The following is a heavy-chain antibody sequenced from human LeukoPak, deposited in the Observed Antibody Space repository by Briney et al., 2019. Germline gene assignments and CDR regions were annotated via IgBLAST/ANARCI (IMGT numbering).Heavy chain of an antibody. D-gene: IGHD2-21*02. CDR2: INPNSGGT. J-gene: IGHJ4*02. V-gene: IGHV1-2*02. CDR1: GYTFTVYY. CDR3: ARAYLRAYCGGDCFYYFDY. Sequence: ASVKVSCKASGYTFTVYYMHWVRQAPGQGLEWMGWINPNSGGTNYAQKFQGRVTMTRDTSISTAYMELSRLRSEDTAVYYCARAYLRAYCGGDCFYYFDYWGQGTLVTVSS.